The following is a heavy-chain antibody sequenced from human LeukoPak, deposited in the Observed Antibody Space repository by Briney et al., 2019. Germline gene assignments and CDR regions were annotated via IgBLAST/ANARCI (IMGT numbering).Heavy chain of an antibody. J-gene: IGHJ4*02. CDR2: IIPILGIA. Sequence: SVKVSCKASGGTFSSYAISWVRQAPGQGLEWMGRIIPILGIANYAQKFQGRVTITADKSTSTAYMELRSLRSDDTAVYYCARDSKQWLEDYYFDYWVQGTLVTVSS. V-gene: IGHV1-69*04. CDR1: GGTFSSYA. CDR3: ARDSKQWLEDYYFDY. D-gene: IGHD6-19*01.